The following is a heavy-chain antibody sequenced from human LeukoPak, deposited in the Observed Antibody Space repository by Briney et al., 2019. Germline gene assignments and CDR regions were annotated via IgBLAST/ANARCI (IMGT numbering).Heavy chain of an antibody. V-gene: IGHV4-38-2*02. D-gene: IGHD6-13*01. CDR1: GYSISSGYY. Sequence: PSETLSLTCTVSGYSISSGYYWGWIRQPPGKGLEWIGSIYHSGSTYYNPSLKSRVTISVDTSKNQFSLKLSSVTAADTAVYYCARHRYSSRSPFDPWGQGTLVTVSS. J-gene: IGHJ5*02. CDR2: IYHSGST. CDR3: ARHRYSSRSPFDP.